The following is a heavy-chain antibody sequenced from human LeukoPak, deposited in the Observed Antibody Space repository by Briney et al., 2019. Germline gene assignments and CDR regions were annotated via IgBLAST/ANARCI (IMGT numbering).Heavy chain of an antibody. D-gene: IGHD3-3*01. V-gene: IGHV4-39*01. CDR2: IYYSGST. Sequence: SETLSLTCTVSSGSISSSSYYWGWIRQPPGKGLEWIGSIYYSGSTYYTPSLKSRVTISVDTSKNQFSLKLSSVTAADTAVYYCARQGEWLFSILYFDYWGQGTLVTVSS. J-gene: IGHJ4*02. CDR1: SGSISSSSYY. CDR3: ARQGEWLFSILYFDY.